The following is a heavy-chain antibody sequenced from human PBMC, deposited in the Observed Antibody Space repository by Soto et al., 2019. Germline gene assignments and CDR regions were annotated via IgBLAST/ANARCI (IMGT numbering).Heavy chain of an antibody. V-gene: IGHV3-23*01. CDR2: ISGSGGST. CDR1: GFTFSSYA. D-gene: IGHD3-10*01. Sequence: GGSLRLSCAASGFTFSSYAMSWVRQAPGKGLEWVSAISGSGGSTYYADSVKGRFTISRDNSKNTLYLQMNSLRAEDTAVYYCAKDGSGIELGGYYYYYMDVWGKGTTVTVSS. CDR3: AKDGSGIELGGYYYYYMDV. J-gene: IGHJ6*03.